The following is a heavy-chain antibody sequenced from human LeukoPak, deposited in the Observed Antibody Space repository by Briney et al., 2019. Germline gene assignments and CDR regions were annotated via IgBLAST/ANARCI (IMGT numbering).Heavy chain of an antibody. J-gene: IGHJ4*02. V-gene: IGHV1-46*01. CDR2: INPSGGST. Sequence: GASVKVSCKASGYTFTSYYMHWVRQTPGQGLEWMGIINPSGGSTSYAQKFQGRVTMTRDTSTSTVYMELSSLRSEDTAVYYCARVGANRLFDYWGQGTLVTVSS. CDR3: ARVGANRLFDY. D-gene: IGHD1-26*01. CDR1: GYTFTSYY.